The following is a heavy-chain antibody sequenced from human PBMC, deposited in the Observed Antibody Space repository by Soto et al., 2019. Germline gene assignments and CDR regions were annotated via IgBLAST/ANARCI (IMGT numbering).Heavy chain of an antibody. D-gene: IGHD3-3*01. V-gene: IGHV4-59*08. Sequence: SQTLSLTCTVSGGSISSYYWSWIRQPPGKGLEWIGYIYYSGSTNYNPSLKSRVTISVDTSKNQFSLKLSSVTAADTAVYYCARQPTLRFLEWFSWFDPWGQGTLVTVSS. J-gene: IGHJ5*02. CDR1: GGSISSYY. CDR3: ARQPTLRFLEWFSWFDP. CDR2: IYYSGST.